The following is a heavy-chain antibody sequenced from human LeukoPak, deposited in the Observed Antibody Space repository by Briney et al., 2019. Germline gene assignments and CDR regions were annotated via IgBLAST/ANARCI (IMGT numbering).Heavy chain of an antibody. CDR1: GFTSSSYW. CDR3: ARVVATTEDYYFDY. V-gene: IGHV3-74*01. Sequence: GGSLRLSCAASGFTSSSYWMHWVRQAPGKGLVWVSRINSDGSSTSYADSVKGRFTISRDNAKNTLYLQMNSLRAEDTAVYYCARVVATTEDYYFDYWGQGTLVTVSS. D-gene: IGHD5-12*01. CDR2: INSDGSST. J-gene: IGHJ4*02.